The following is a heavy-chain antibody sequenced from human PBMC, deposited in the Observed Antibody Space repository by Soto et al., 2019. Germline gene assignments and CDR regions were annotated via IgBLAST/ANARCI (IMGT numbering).Heavy chain of an antibody. CDR3: ATAPETFYPAGYYVNWFEP. V-gene: IGHV4-39*01. Sequence: TAETLSLTCTVSCASFTDGSLFCGWIRQSPGKGVELIASTYIGGMTYYNPSLRSRVTIYVDPSKSQFSLRLNSVTAADTAVYYCATAPETFYPAGYYVNWFEPWGHGTLVPVSS. J-gene: IGHJ5*02. CDR1: CASFTDGSLF. D-gene: IGHD3-22*01. CDR2: TYIGGMT.